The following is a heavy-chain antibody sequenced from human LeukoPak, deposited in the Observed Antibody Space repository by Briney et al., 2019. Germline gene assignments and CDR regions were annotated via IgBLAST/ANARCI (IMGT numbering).Heavy chain of an antibody. CDR2: LWYDGSNE. J-gene: IGHJ4*02. CDR3: ARDVSGSYYNFDY. V-gene: IGHV3-33*01. Sequence: GGSLRPSCAASGFTFSSYGMHWVRQAPGKGLEWVAVLWYDGSNEYYADSVKGRFTISRDNSKNTLYLQMNSLRAEDTAVYYCARDVSGSYYNFDYWGQGTLVTVSS. D-gene: IGHD3-10*01. CDR1: GFTFSSYG.